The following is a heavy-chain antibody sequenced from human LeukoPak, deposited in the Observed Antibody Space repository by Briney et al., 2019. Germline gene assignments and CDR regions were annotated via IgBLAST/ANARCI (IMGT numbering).Heavy chain of an antibody. CDR3: AKVTYYRDSAGYLVDY. Sequence: GGSLRHSCDASGLTFSASVMTWVRQPPGKALEWVSGISGSGESTYYAGSVKGRFTISRDNSKNTLYLQMNSLRAEDTALYYCAKVTYYRDSAGYLVDYWGQGTLVTVSS. J-gene: IGHJ4*02. V-gene: IGHV3-23*01. D-gene: IGHD3-22*01. CDR2: ISGSGEST. CDR1: GLTFSASV.